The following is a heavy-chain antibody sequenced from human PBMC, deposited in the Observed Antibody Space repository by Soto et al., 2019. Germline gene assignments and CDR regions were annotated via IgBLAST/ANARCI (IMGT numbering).Heavy chain of an antibody. CDR3: ASASSTSWLYYFDY. CDR2: IMPLFGKP. J-gene: IGHJ4*02. CDR1: GVSFSGYA. V-gene: IGHV1-69*13. D-gene: IGHD2-2*01. Sequence: SVKVSCKASGVSFSGYAFSWVRQAPGQGLEWMGGIMPLFGKPDYAQKFQGRVTITADESTSTTYMELSSLRSEDTALYFCASASSTSWLYYFDYRGQGTRVTVSS.